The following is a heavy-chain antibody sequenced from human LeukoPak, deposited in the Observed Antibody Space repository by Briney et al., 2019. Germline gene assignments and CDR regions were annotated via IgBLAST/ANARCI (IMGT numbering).Heavy chain of an antibody. Sequence: GGSLRVSCAASGFTFSTYWMSWVRQAPGKGLKWVANIKQDGSGKNYVDSVKGRFTISRDNAKNSLYLQMNSLRAEDTAVYYCARSRYLDYWGQGTLVTVFS. CDR2: IKQDGSGK. CDR3: ARSRYLDY. J-gene: IGHJ4*02. CDR1: GFTFSTYW. V-gene: IGHV3-7*01.